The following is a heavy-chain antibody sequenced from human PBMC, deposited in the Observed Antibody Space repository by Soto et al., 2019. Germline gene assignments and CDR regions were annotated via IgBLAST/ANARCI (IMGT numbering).Heavy chain of an antibody. J-gene: IGHJ4*02. Sequence: SETLSLTCAVSGGSFASNNWWTWVRQPPGQGLEWIGEIYRTGSTNYNPSLKSRVTISLDKSENQFSLKVTSLTAADTAVYYCASRDPGTSVDYWGQGTLVTVSS. D-gene: IGHD1-7*01. CDR2: IYRTGST. CDR1: GGSFASNNW. V-gene: IGHV4-4*02. CDR3: ASRDPGTSVDY.